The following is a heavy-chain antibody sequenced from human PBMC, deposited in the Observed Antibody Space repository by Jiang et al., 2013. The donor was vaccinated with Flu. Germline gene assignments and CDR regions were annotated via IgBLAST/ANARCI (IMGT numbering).Heavy chain of an antibody. J-gene: IGHJ4*02. Sequence: LLKPSETLSLTCTVSGYSISSGYYWGWIRQPPGKGLEWIGSIYHSGSTYYNPSLKSRVTISVDTSKNQFSLKLSSVTAADTAVYYCARALKEDYFDYWGQGTLVTVSS. V-gene: IGHV4-38-2*02. CDR3: ARALKEDYFDY. CDR2: IYHSGST. CDR1: GYSISSGYY.